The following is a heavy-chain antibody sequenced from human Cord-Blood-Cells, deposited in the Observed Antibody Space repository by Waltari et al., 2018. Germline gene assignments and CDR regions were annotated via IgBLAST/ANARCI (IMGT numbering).Heavy chain of an antibody. J-gene: IGHJ2*01. CDR2: IIPIFGTA. CDR3: AGARPTGDRDWYFDL. D-gene: IGHD7-27*01. V-gene: IGHV1-69*01. CDR1: GGTFSSYA. Sequence: QVQLVQSGAEVKKPGSSVKVSCKASGGTFSSYAISWVRQAPGPGLEWMGGIIPIFGTANYAQKFQGRVTSTADESTSTAYMELSSLRSEDTAVYYCAGARPTGDRDWYFDLWGRGTLVTVSS.